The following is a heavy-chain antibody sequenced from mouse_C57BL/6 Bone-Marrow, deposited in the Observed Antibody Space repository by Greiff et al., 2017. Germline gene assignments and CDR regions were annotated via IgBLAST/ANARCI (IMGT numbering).Heavy chain of an antibody. CDR1: GYTFTSYW. Sequence: VQLQQPGAELVKPGASVKLSCKASGYTFTSYWMPWVKQRPGQGLAWIGMIPPISGSTTYNEKFKSKATLTVDKSSSTAYMQLSRLTSEDSGVYYGARENYGSSYVWFAYWGQGTLVTVSA. V-gene: IGHV1-64*01. D-gene: IGHD1-1*01. CDR2: IPPISGST. CDR3: ARENYGSSYVWFAY. J-gene: IGHJ3*01.